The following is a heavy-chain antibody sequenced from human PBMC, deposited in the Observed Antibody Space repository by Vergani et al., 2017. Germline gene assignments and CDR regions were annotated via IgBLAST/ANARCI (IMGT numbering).Heavy chain of an antibody. J-gene: IGHJ3*01. D-gene: IGHD3-10*01. CDR3: ASWGRGSENGGALQL. Sequence: EKQLVQSGSETKKPGESLKISCQAFGYIFSNFWIGWVRQRPGRGLEWMGIIYPGDSEVKSNPTFRGQVIFSVDTSVNTAYLQWRSLQASDTATYFCASWGRGSENGGALQLWGQGTNITVSS. CDR1: GYIFSNFW. CDR2: IYPGDSEV. V-gene: IGHV5-51*01.